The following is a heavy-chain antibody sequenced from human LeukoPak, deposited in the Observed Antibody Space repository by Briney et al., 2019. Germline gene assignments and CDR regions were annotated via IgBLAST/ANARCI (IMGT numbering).Heavy chain of an antibody. CDR3: ARRAYYDSSGYYFDY. Sequence: GASVKVSCKASGYTFTGYYMHWVRQAPGQGLEWMGWINPNSGGTNYAQKFQGRVTMTRDTSISTAYMELSRLRSDATAVYYCARRAYYDSSGYYFDYWGQGTLVTVSS. CDR1: GYTFTGYY. J-gene: IGHJ4*02. CDR2: INPNSGGT. V-gene: IGHV1-2*02. D-gene: IGHD3-22*01.